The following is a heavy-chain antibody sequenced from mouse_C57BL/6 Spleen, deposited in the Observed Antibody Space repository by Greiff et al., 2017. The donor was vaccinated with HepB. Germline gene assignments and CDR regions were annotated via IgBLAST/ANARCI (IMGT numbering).Heavy chain of an antibody. Sequence: QVQLKESGAELVRPGASVTLSCKASGYTFTDYEMHWVKQTPVHGLEWIGAIDPETGGTAYNQKFKGKAILTADKSPSTAYMELRSLTSEDSAVYYCTLWGLRGLPYYFDYWGQGTTLTVSS. D-gene: IGHD2-4*01. CDR1: GYTFTDYE. V-gene: IGHV1-15*01. CDR3: TLWGLRGLPYYFDY. J-gene: IGHJ2*01. CDR2: IDPETGGT.